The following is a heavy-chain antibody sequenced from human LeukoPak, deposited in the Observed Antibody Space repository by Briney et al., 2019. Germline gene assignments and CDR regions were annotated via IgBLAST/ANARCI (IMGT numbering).Heavy chain of an antibody. CDR3: ARDDRRLHQVVFDVNFYHYYMDV. CDR2: IKLDGSET. CDR1: GFTLGSYW. J-gene: IGHJ6*03. D-gene: IGHD2-21*01. Sequence: GGSLRLSCAASGFTLGSYWMNWVRQAPGTGLEWVATIKLDGSETYYADSVKGRFTISRDTAKNSLYLRMDSLRAEDTAVYYCARDDRRLHQVVFDVNFYHYYMDVWGKGTTVTVS. V-gene: IGHV3-7*01.